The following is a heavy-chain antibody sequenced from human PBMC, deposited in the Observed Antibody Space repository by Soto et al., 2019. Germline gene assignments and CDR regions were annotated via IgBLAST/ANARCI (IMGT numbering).Heavy chain of an antibody. CDR2: IIPTFGTA. V-gene: IGHV1-69*06. CDR1: GGSFSSHG. Sequence: QVQPVQSGTVVQRRGSSVKVSCQASGGSFSSHGMAWVRQAPGQGLEWMGGIIPTFGTATYAPKFQGRVTITADKSTNTAYMELSSLRSEDTAVYYCASEGSAQYFDFWGQGTLITVSS. D-gene: IGHD1-26*01. J-gene: IGHJ4*02. CDR3: ASEGSAQYFDF.